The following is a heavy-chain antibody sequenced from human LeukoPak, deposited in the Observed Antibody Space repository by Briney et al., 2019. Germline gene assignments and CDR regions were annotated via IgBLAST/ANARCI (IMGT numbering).Heavy chain of an antibody. CDR3: ARDRGKGYDSSGYYYPPHYFDY. D-gene: IGHD3-22*01. CDR2: INPNSGGT. V-gene: IGHV1-2*02. Sequence: GASVKVSCKASGYTFTGYYMHWVRQAPGQGLEWMGWINPNSGGTNYAQKFQGRVTMTRDTSISTAYMELSRLRSDDTAVYYCARDRGKGYDSSGYYYPPHYFDYWGQGTLVTVSS. J-gene: IGHJ4*02. CDR1: GYTFTGYY.